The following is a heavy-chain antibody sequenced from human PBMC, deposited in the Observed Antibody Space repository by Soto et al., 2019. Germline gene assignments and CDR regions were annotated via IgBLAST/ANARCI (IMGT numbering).Heavy chain of an antibody. J-gene: IGHJ2*01. CDR1: GGTFSSYT. Sequence: QVQLVQSGAEVKKPGSSVTVSCKASGGTFSSYTISWVRQAPGQGLEWMGGIIPIFGTANYAQKLQGRVTITADESTSTAYMELSSLRSEDTAVYYCARGSHRGRHVRYFDLWGRGTLVTVSS. D-gene: IGHD3-16*01. V-gene: IGHV1-69*12. CDR3: ARGSHRGRHVRYFDL. CDR2: IIPIFGTA.